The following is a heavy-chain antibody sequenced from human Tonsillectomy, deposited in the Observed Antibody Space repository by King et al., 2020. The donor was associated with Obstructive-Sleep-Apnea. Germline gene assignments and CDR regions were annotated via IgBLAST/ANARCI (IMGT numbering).Heavy chain of an antibody. J-gene: IGHJ4*02. CDR2: IYHSWST. Sequence: VQLQESGPGLVKPSETLSLTCTVSGYSISRGYYWGWIRQPPGKGLEWIGTIYHSWSTYYNPSLKRRVTISRDTSKNQISLKLSSVTAADTAVYYCARDRPSGSYSYWGQGTLVTVSS. V-gene: IGHV4-38-2*02. CDR3: ARDRPSGSYSY. D-gene: IGHD1-26*01. CDR1: GYSISRGYY.